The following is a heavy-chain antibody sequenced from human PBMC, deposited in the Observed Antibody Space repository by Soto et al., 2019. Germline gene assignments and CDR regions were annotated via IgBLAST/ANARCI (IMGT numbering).Heavy chain of an antibody. CDR2: ISGSGGST. CDR3: AKPTTVTTKNNWFDP. Sequence: EVQLLESGGGLVQPGVSLRLSCAASGFTFSSYAMSWVRQAPGKGLEWVSAISGSGGSTYYAISGKDRFTKSRDNSKNTLYLQMNSLIAEDTAVHYCAKPTTVTTKNNWFDPWGQGTLVTVSS. V-gene: IGHV3-23*01. J-gene: IGHJ5*02. D-gene: IGHD4-4*01. CDR1: GFTFSSYA.